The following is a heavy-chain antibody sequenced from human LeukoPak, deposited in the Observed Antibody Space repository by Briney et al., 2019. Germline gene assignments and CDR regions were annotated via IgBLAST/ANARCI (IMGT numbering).Heavy chain of an antibody. J-gene: IGHJ5*02. CDR2: IFHTGST. D-gene: IGHD3-10*01. CDR1: SDSISSGGYS. V-gene: IGHV4-30-2*01. Sequence: PSQTLSLTCVVSSDSISSGGYSWSWIRQPPGKGLEWIGYIFHTGSTFYNPSLKSRVTISVDNSKNQFSLRLSSVTAADTAVYYCARELWFANAPGSWLDPWGQGTLVTVS. CDR3: ARELWFANAPGSWLDP.